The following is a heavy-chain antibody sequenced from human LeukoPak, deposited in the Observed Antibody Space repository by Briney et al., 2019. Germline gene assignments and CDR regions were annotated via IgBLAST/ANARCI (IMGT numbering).Heavy chain of an antibody. CDR3: ARVGVPGSFDY. CDR1: GGSISSYY. CDR2: IYYNGGT. Sequence: SETLSLTCTVSGGSISSYYWSWIRQPPGKGLEWIGYIYYNGGTNYNPSLKSRVTMSLDTSTNQFSLKLSSVTAADTAVYYCARVGVPGSFDYWGQGTLVNVSS. V-gene: IGHV4-59*01. J-gene: IGHJ4*02. D-gene: IGHD3-3*01.